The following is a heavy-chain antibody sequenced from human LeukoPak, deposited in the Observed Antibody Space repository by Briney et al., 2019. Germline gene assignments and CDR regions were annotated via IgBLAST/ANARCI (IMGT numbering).Heavy chain of an antibody. CDR2: IYTSGTT. Sequence: SETLSLTCTVSGDSNSSGSYYWSWIRQPAGKGLEWIGRIYTSGTTNYNPSLKSRVTISADTSKNQVSLKLSSVTAADTAVYYCARGIPGSTGLFYFDYWGQGTLVTVSS. CDR3: ARGIPGSTGLFYFDY. J-gene: IGHJ4*02. CDR1: GDSNSSGSYY. V-gene: IGHV4-61*02.